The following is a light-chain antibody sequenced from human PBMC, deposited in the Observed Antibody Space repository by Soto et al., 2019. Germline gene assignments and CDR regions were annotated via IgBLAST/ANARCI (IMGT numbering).Light chain of an antibody. CDR1: QGIRND. Sequence: AIQMTQSPSSLSASVGDRVTITCRASQGIRNDLGWYQQRPGKXPRXXIYAASSLQSGVPSRFSGSRSGTDLTITISSLQPEDCETYYCLQDYNYPHTFGQGTKVDIK. V-gene: IGKV1-6*01. J-gene: IGKJ1*01. CDR3: LQDYNYPHT. CDR2: AAS.